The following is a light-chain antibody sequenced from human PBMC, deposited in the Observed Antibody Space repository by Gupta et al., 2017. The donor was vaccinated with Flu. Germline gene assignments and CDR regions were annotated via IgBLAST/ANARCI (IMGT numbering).Light chain of an antibody. Sequence: QSALTQPASVSGSPGQSITITCTGTSSDVGAYNYVSWHQQHPGKAPKLIIYEITNRPPGVSDRFSGSKSGDTASLTISGLQAEDEDDYYCCSYTSSSTYVFGTGTRVTVL. CDR3: CSYTSSSTYV. CDR2: EIT. CDR1: SSDVGAYNY. J-gene: IGLJ1*01. V-gene: IGLV2-14*01.